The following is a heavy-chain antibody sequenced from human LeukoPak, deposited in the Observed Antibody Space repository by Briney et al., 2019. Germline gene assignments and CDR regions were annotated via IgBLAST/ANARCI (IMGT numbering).Heavy chain of an antibody. Sequence: GGSLRLSCAASGFTFSSYGMHWVRQAPGKGLEWVAFIRYDGSNKYYADSVKGRFTISRDNSKNTLYLQMNSLRAEDTAVYYCARARGYGDYVDAFDIWGQGTMVTVSS. CDR1: GFTFSSYG. J-gene: IGHJ3*02. CDR2: IRYDGSNK. D-gene: IGHD4-17*01. V-gene: IGHV3-30*02. CDR3: ARARGYGDYVDAFDI.